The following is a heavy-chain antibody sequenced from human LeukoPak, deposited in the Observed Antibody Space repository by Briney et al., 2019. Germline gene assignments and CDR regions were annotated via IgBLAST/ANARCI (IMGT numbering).Heavy chain of an antibody. J-gene: IGHJ4*02. D-gene: IGHD6-13*01. CDR3: ARDLYSSSWYGTFDY. CDR2: IYTIGST. CDR1: GGSISSYY. Sequence: SETLSLTCTVSGGSISSYYWSWIRQPAGKGLEWIGHIYTIGSTNYNPSLKSRVTMSVDTSTNQFSLKLSSVTAADTAIYYCARDLYSSSWYGTFDYWGQGTLVTVSS. V-gene: IGHV4-4*07.